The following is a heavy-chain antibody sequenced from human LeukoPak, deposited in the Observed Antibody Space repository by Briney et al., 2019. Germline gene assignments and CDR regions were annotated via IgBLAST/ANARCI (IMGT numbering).Heavy chain of an antibody. CDR2: VKSDGSDT. V-gene: IGHV3-74*01. CDR3: ARDEKIVGASGQDY. D-gene: IGHD1-26*01. CDR1: GSTFSRYW. Sequence: GGSLRLSCAASGSTFSRYWMHWVRQAPGKGLVWVSRVKSDGSDTIYAGSVKGRFTISRDNAKNTLFLQMNSLRAEDTAVYYCARDEKIVGASGQDYWGQGTLVTVSS. J-gene: IGHJ4*02.